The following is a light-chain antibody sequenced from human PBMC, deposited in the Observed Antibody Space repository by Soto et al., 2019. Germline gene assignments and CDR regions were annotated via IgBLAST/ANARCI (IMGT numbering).Light chain of an antibody. Sequence: EMVMTQSPATLSLARVCRATRSCRASQSISDTLAWYQQKPGQAPRLLIYGASTRATGIPARFSGSGSGTEFTLTISSLQPEDFAVYYCQQYNNWPLTFGRGTKVDIK. CDR2: GAS. CDR1: QSISDT. CDR3: QQYNNWPLT. J-gene: IGKJ4*01. V-gene: IGKV3-15*01.